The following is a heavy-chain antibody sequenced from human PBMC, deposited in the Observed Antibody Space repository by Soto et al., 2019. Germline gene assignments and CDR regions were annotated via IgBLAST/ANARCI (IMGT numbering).Heavy chain of an antibody. CDR3: ARDLATMDV. V-gene: IGHV1-18*01. J-gene: IGHJ6*02. Sequence: QVQLVQSGAEVKKPGASVKVSCKASGYTFTTYGRSWVGLAPGQGFEWMGWIRAYNGNTNYAQKLQGIVTMTTDTSTSTAYMELRSLRSDDTAVYYCARDLATMDVWGQGTTVTVSS. CDR2: IRAYNGNT. CDR1: GYTFTTYG.